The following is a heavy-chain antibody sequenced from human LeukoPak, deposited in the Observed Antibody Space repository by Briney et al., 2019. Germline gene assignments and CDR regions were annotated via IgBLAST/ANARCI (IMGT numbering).Heavy chain of an antibody. J-gene: IGHJ4*02. CDR1: GGSISSSNYY. V-gene: IGHV4-39*07. CDR2: IYHSGST. D-gene: IGHD3-22*01. CDR3: AREFHDSSGYYPFY. Sequence: SETLSLTCTVSGGSISSSNYYWGWIRQPPGKGLEWIGSIYHSGSTYYNPSLKSRVTISVDTSKNQFSLKLSSVTAADTAVYYCAREFHDSSGYYPFYWGQGTLVTVSS.